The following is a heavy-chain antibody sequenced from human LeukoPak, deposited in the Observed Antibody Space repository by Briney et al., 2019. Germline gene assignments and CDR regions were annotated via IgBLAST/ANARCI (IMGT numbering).Heavy chain of an antibody. CDR1: GGSISSYY. CDR3: ARAGYSYGTGYYFDY. Sequence: SETLSLTCTVSGGSISSYYWSWIRLPPGKGLEWIGYIYYTGAIYYNPSLKSRVTITLDTSKNQFSLKLSSVTAADAAMYYCARAGYSYGTGYYFDYWGQGALVTVSS. D-gene: IGHD5-18*01. J-gene: IGHJ4*02. V-gene: IGHV4-59*01. CDR2: IYYTGAI.